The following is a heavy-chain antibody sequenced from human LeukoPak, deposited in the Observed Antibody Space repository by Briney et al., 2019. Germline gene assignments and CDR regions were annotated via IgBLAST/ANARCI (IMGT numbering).Heavy chain of an antibody. CDR3: ATDLGITMVRGVMGH. Sequence: ASVKVFCKVSGYTLTELSMHWVRQAPGKGLEWMGGFDPEDGETIYAQKFQGRVTMTEDTSTDTAYMELSSLRSEDTAVYYCATDLGITMVRGVMGHWGQGTLVTVSS. V-gene: IGHV1-24*01. J-gene: IGHJ4*02. CDR2: FDPEDGET. CDR1: GYTLTELS. D-gene: IGHD3-10*01.